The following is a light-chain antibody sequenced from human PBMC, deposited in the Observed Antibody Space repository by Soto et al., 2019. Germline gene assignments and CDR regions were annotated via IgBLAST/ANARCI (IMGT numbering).Light chain of an antibody. V-gene: IGLV2-14*03. CDR1: SSDVGAYDF. J-gene: IGLJ1*01. CDR3: SSYTSSSTRV. Sequence: QSVLTQPAYVYGSPGQSITISCTGTSSDVGAYDFVSWYQQHPDKAPKLMIYEVSNRPSGVSNRFSGSKSVNTATLTISGLQAEDEADYYCSSYTSSSTRVFGTGTKVTVL. CDR2: EVS.